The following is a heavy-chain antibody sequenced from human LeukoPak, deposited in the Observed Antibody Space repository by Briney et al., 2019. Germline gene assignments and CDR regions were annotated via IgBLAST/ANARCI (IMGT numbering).Heavy chain of an antibody. Sequence: GGSLRLSCAASGFTFSSYAMSWVRQAPGKGLEWVGRIKSTTVDATPEYAAPVKGRFTISRDDSKNTVYVQMNSLKTEDTAVYYCAKLGVPGTRYFDYWGQGTLVTVSS. CDR2: IKSTTVDATP. J-gene: IGHJ4*02. V-gene: IGHV3-15*01. CDR3: AKLGVPGTRYFDY. CDR1: GFTFSSYA. D-gene: IGHD2-8*01.